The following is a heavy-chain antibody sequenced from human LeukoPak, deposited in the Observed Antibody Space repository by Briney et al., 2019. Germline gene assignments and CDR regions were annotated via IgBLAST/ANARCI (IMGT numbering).Heavy chain of an antibody. Sequence: GGSLRLSCAASGFTLSSYSMNWVRQAPGKGLEWVSSISSSSSYIYYADSVKGRFTISRDNAKNSLYLQMNSLRAEDTAVYYCARPSRLDNFWFDPWGQGTLVTVSS. D-gene: IGHD1-1*01. CDR1: GFTLSSYS. V-gene: IGHV3-21*06. CDR3: ARPSRLDNFWFDP. CDR2: ISSSSSYI. J-gene: IGHJ5*02.